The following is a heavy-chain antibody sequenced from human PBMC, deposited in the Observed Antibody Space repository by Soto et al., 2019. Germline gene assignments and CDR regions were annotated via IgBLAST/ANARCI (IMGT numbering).Heavy chain of an antibody. CDR3: ARCREAAYFDY. CDR2: IYSGGTT. CDR1: GFTVSSNY. J-gene: IGHJ4*02. D-gene: IGHD1-26*01. Sequence: GGSLRLSCAASGFTVSSNYMSWVRQAPGKGLEWVSVIYSGGTTYYADSVKGRFTISRDNPKNTLFLQMNNLRAEDTAVYYCARCREAAYFDYWGQGTLVTVSS. V-gene: IGHV3-53*01.